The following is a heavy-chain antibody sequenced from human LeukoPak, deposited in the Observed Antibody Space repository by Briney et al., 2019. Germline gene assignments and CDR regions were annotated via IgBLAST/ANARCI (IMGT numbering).Heavy chain of an antibody. Sequence: SSETLSLTCTVSGGSISSSSYYWGWIRQPPGKGLEWIGSIYYSGSTYYNPSLKSRVTISLDTSKNQFSLKLSSVTAADTAVYYCARQGGSYQYYFDYWGQGTLVTVSS. CDR2: IYYSGST. CDR1: GGSISSSSYY. CDR3: ARQGGSYQYYFDY. J-gene: IGHJ4*02. D-gene: IGHD1-26*01. V-gene: IGHV4-39*01.